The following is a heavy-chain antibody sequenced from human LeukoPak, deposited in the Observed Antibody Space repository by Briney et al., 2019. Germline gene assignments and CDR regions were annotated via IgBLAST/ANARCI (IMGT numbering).Heavy chain of an antibody. CDR2: IYYSGST. V-gene: IGHV4-59*12. CDR1: GGSISSYY. Sequence: PSETLSLTGTVSGGSISSYYWSWIRQPPGKGLEWIGYIYYSGSTNYNPSLKSRVTISVDTSKNQFSLQLNSVTPEDTAVYYCARYRDAYNDALDIWGQGTMVTVSS. D-gene: IGHD5-24*01. CDR3: ARYRDAYNDALDI. J-gene: IGHJ3*02.